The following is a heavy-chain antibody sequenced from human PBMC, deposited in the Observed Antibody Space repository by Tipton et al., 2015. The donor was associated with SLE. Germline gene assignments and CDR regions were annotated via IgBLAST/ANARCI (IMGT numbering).Heavy chain of an antibody. CDR1: GGSISSTYYY. J-gene: IGHJ4*02. V-gene: IGHV4-39*01. D-gene: IGHD6-13*01. CDR3: ARLFGIAAV. Sequence: TLSLTCTVSGGSISSTYYYWGWIRQPPGKGLEWIGSIYYSGSTYYNPSLKSRVTISVDTSKNQFSLKLSSVTAADTAVYYCARLFGIAAVWGQGTLVTVSS. CDR2: IYYSGST.